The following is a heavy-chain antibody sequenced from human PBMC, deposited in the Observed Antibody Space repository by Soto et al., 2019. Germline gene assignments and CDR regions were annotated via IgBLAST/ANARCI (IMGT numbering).Heavy chain of an antibody. Sequence: XXSCKXSGYTFTSYGISWVRQAPGQGLEWMGWISAYNGNTNYAQKLQGRVTMTTDTSTSTAYMELRSLRSDDTAVYYCASGIGYGSGAYYFDYWGQGTLVTVSS. J-gene: IGHJ4*02. CDR2: ISAYNGNT. CDR3: ASGIGYGSGAYYFDY. D-gene: IGHD6-19*01. V-gene: IGHV1-18*01. CDR1: GYTFTSYG.